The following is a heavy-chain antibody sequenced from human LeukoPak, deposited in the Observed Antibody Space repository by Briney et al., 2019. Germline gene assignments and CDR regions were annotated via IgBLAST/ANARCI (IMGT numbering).Heavy chain of an antibody. Sequence: GGSLRLSCAASGFTFSSYWMHWVRQAPGKGLVWVSRINSDGSSTNYADSVKGRFTISRDNAKNTLYLQMSSLRAEDTAVYYCARETDYSNHFDYWGQGTLVTVSS. J-gene: IGHJ4*02. D-gene: IGHD4-11*01. CDR3: ARETDYSNHFDY. CDR2: INSDGSST. CDR1: GFTFSSYW. V-gene: IGHV3-74*01.